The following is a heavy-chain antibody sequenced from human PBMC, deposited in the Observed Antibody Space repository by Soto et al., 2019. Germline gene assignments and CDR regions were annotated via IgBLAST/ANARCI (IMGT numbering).Heavy chain of an antibody. D-gene: IGHD4-17*01. Sequence: SLRLSCAASGGTCVDYAMRWVRQAPGKGLEWVSGISWNSGSIGYADSVKGRFTISRDNAKNSLYLQMNSLRAEDTALYYCAKGRHDYGDYRYFDYWGQGPLVTVSS. J-gene: IGHJ4*02. CDR1: GGTCVDYA. V-gene: IGHV3-9*01. CDR3: AKGRHDYGDYRYFDY. CDR2: ISWNSGSI.